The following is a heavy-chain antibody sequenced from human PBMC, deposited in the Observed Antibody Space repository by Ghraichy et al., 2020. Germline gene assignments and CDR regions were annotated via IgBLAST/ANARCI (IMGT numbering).Heavy chain of an antibody. V-gene: IGHV4-31*03. CDR1: GGSISSGGYY. CDR3: ASYRYFESFQH. CDR2: IYYSGST. J-gene: IGHJ1*01. Sequence: LRLSCTVSGGSISSGGYYWSWIRQHPGKGLEWIGYIYYSGSTYYNPSLKSRVTISVDTSKNQFSLKLSSVTAADTAVYYCASYRYFESFQHWGQGTLVTVSS. D-gene: IGHD1-1*01.